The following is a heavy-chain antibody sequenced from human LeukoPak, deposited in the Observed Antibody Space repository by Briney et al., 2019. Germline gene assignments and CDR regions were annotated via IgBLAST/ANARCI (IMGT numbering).Heavy chain of an antibody. Sequence: SETLSLTCIVSGGSISSSSYYWGWIRQPPGKGLEWIGSIYYSGSTYYNPSLKSRVAISVDTSKNQFSLKLSSVTAADTAVYYCARHVRAYYFDYWGQGTLVTVSS. D-gene: IGHD2-21*01. V-gene: IGHV4-39*01. CDR2: IYYSGST. CDR3: ARHVRAYYFDY. CDR1: GGSISSSSYY. J-gene: IGHJ4*02.